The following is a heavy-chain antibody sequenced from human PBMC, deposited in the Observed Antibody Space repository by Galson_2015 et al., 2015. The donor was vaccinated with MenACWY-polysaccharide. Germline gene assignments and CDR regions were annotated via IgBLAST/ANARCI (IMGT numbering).Heavy chain of an antibody. CDR3: ARDRDWALDH. CDR2: ISSKSGKT. J-gene: IGHJ4*02. Sequence: VKVSCKGSGYTFTDNGISWVRQAPGQGLEWVGWISSKSGKTKYGWKFQGRVAMTRDTSTTTAYMELRRLKSDDTAFYYCARDRDWALDHWGQGTLVTVSS. D-gene: IGHD2-21*02. CDR1: GYTFTDNG. V-gene: IGHV1-18*01.